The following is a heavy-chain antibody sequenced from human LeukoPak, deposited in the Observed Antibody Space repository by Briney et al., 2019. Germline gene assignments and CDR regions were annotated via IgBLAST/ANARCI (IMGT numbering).Heavy chain of an antibody. CDR3: ARGAEQWLVRSAFDI. J-gene: IGHJ3*02. CDR2: IKQDGSEK. Sequence: GGSLRLSCAASGFTFSSYWMSWVRQAPGKGLEWVANIKQDGSEKYYVDSVKGRFTISRDNAKNSLYLQMNSLRAEDTAVYYCARGAEQWLVRSAFDIWGQGTMVTVSS. V-gene: IGHV3-7*03. D-gene: IGHD6-19*01. CDR1: GFTFSSYW.